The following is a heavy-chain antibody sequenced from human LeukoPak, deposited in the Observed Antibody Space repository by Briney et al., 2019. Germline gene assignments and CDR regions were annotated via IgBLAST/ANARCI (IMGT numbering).Heavy chain of an antibody. Sequence: GGSLRLSCAASGFTFSSYAMSWVRQAPGKGLEWVSAISGSGGSTYYADSVKGRFTISRDNSKNTLYLQTNSLRAEDTAVYYCAKFDIWWKTGGFDYWGQGTLVTVSS. J-gene: IGHJ4*02. CDR2: ISGSGGST. CDR1: GFTFSSYA. D-gene: IGHD4/OR15-4a*01. V-gene: IGHV3-23*01. CDR3: AKFDIWWKTGGFDY.